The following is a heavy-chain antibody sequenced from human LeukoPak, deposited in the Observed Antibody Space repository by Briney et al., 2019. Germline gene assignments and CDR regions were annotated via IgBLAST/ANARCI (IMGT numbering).Heavy chain of an antibody. Sequence: PGGSRRLSCAASGFTFSSYAMTWVRQGPGKWLGWVSTTLNRVTTTYYADSVKGRFTISRDNSKNTLDLQMNSLRAEDTAAYYCAKDIHGDYGGLDYWGQGTLVTVSS. J-gene: IGHJ4*02. V-gene: IGHV3-23*01. CDR1: GFTFSSYA. CDR3: AKDIHGDYGGLDY. D-gene: IGHD4-17*01. CDR2: TLNRVTTT.